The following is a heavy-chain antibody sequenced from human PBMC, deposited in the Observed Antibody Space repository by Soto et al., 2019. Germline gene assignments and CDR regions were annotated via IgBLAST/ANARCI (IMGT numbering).Heavy chain of an antibody. D-gene: IGHD1-20*01. CDR1: GDAISNYY. J-gene: IGHJ4*02. V-gene: IGHV4-59*01. Sequence: SETLSLTCIVSGDAISNYYWSWIRQTPGKGLEWIGCVHDSGSTDYNPSLKGRVTMSLHTSKSQFFLNLSSVTAADSATYYCARGTRALITSFFAYWGQGIPVTVSS. CDR3: ARGTRALITSFFAY. CDR2: VHDSGST.